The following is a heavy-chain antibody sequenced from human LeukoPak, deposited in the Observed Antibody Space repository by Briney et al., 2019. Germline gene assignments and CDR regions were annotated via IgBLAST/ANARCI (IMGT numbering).Heavy chain of an antibody. J-gene: IGHJ4*02. CDR2: IYYSGST. V-gene: IGHV4-61*01. CDR3: ARGYYDSSGPTQLFDY. CDR1: GGSVSSGSYY. Sequence: SETLSLTCTVSGGSVSSGSYYWSWIRQPPGKGLEWIGYIYYSGSTNYNPSLKSRVTISVDTSKDQFSLKLSSVTAADTAVYCCARGYYDSSGPTQLFDYWGQGTLVTVSS. D-gene: IGHD3-22*01.